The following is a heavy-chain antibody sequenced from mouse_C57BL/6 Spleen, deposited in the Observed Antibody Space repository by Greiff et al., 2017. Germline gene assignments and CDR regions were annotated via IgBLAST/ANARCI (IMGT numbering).Heavy chain of an antibody. D-gene: IGHD1-1*01. Sequence: EVQLQESGGGLVQPKGSLKLSCAASGFSFNTYAMNWVRQAPGKGLEWVARIRSKSNNYATFYADSVKARFTISRDDSESMLYLQMNNVKTEDTAMYYCESPVGVRDAMDYWGQGTSVTVSS. J-gene: IGHJ4*01. V-gene: IGHV10-1*01. CDR3: ESPVGVRDAMDY. CDR2: IRSKSNNYAT. CDR1: GFSFNTYA.